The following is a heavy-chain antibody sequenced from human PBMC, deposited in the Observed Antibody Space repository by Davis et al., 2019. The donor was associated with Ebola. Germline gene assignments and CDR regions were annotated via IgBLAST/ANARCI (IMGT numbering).Heavy chain of an antibody. D-gene: IGHD2-2*01. J-gene: IGHJ6*02. V-gene: IGHV3-30-3*01. CDR3: ARENIVVVPTAHQYGMDV. Sequence: GGSLRLSCAASGFTFSSYAMHWVRQAPGKGLEWVAVISYDGSNKYYADSVKGRFTISRDNSKNTLYLQMNSLRAEDTAVYYCARENIVVVPTAHQYGMDVWGQGTTVTVSS. CDR1: GFTFSSYA. CDR2: ISYDGSNK.